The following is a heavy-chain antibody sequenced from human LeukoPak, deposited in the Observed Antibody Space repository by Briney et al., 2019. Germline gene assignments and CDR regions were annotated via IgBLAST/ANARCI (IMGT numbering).Heavy chain of an antibody. D-gene: IGHD3-3*01. J-gene: IGHJ4*02. V-gene: IGHV1-69*04. CDR2: IIPILGIE. CDR3: ARGKYYDFWSGYYPLDY. Sequence: GASVKVSCKASGGTFSSYAISWVRQAPGQGLEWMGRIIPILGIENYAQKFQGRVTITADKSTSTAYMELSSLRSEDTAVYYCARGKYYDFWSGYYPLDYWGQGTLVTVSS. CDR1: GGTFSSYA.